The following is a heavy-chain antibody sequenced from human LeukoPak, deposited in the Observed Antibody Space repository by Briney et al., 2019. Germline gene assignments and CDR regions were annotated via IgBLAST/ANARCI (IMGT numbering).Heavy chain of an antibody. V-gene: IGHV3-74*01. J-gene: IGHJ4*02. D-gene: IGHD6-6*01. CDR3: KKDAEYSSSRYFVT. Sequence: PGGSLRLSCAASGFTFRSYWMHWVRQAPGKGLMWVARIRSDGSSISYADSVKGRFTISRDNAKNTLYLQMNSLRAEDTAVYYGKKDAEYSSSRYFVTWGQGTLVTVSS. CDR1: GFTFRSYW. CDR2: IRSDGSSI.